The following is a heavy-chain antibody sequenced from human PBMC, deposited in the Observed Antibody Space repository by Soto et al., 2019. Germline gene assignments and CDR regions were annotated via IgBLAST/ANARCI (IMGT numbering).Heavy chain of an antibody. CDR3: VRDGTKTLRDWFDP. J-gene: IGHJ5*02. CDR2: IYATGTT. V-gene: IGHV4-4*07. D-gene: IGHD1-1*01. Sequence: SETLSLTCTVYGASIRGFYWSWIRKSAGKGLEWIGRIYATGTTDYNPSLKSRVMMSVDTSKKQFSLKLRSVTAADTAVYYCVRDGTKTLRDWFDPWGQGISVTVS. CDR1: GASIRGFY.